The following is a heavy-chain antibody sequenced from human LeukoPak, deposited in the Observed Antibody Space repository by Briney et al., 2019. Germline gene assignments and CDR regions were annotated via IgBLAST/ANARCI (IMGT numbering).Heavy chain of an antibody. D-gene: IGHD6-19*01. CDR3: ARFSGSGGSYYFDY. CDR1: GFTFSSYP. J-gene: IGHJ4*02. V-gene: IGHV3-64*01. CDR2: ISSNGGST. Sequence: GGSLRLSCAASGFTFSSYPMHWVRHAPGKGLEYVPGISSNGGSTHYANSVKGRFTISRDNSKNTLHLQMGSLRAEDMAVYYCARFSGSGGSYYFDYWGQGTVVTVSS.